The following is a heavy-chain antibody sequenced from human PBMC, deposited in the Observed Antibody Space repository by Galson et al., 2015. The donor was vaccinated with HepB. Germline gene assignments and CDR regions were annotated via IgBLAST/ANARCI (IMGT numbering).Heavy chain of an antibody. J-gene: IGHJ6*02. CDR3: ARELLQPSWGRYYGMDV. D-gene: IGHD3-16*01. CDR1: GFTFSSYG. V-gene: IGHV3-33*01. Sequence: SLRLSCAASGFTFSSYGMHWVRQAPGKGLEWVAVIWYDGSNKYYADSVKGRFTISRDNSKNTLYLQMNSLRAEDTAVYYCARELLQPSWGRYYGMDVWGQGTTVTVSS. CDR2: IWYDGSNK.